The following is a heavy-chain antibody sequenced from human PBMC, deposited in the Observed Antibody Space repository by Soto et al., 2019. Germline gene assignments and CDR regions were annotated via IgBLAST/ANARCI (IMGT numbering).Heavy chain of an antibody. V-gene: IGHV1-69*02. CDR2: IIPILGIA. CDR1: GGTFSSYT. CDR3: ARGPLITMVRGGQWFDP. D-gene: IGHD3-10*01. Sequence: QVQLVQSGAEVKKPGSSVKVSCKASGGTFSSYTISWVRQAPGQGLEWMGRIIPILGIANYAQKFQGRVAITADKSTSTAYMELSSLRSEDTAVYDCARGPLITMVRGGQWFDPWGQGTLVTVSS. J-gene: IGHJ5*02.